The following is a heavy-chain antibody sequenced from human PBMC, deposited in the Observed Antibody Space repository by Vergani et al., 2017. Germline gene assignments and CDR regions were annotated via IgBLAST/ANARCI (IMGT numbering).Heavy chain of an antibody. J-gene: IGHJ4*02. CDR2: IIPILGIA. CDR1: GGTFSSYA. CDR3: ARVAYCVGDCYGRYFDY. Sequence: QVQLVQSGAEVKKPGASVKVSCKASGGTFSSYAISWVRQAPGQGLEWMGRIIPILGIANYAQKLQGRVTITADKSTSTAYMELCSLRSEDTAVYYCARVAYCVGDCYGRYFDYWGQGTLVTVSS. V-gene: IGHV1-69*04. D-gene: IGHD2-21*02.